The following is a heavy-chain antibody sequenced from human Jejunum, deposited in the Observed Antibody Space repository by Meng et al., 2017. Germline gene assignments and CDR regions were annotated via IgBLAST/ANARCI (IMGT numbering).Heavy chain of an antibody. CDR2: ISAYNGNT. D-gene: IGHD3-22*01. CDR3: ARDFKKYYYDSSGYYYEGPSDY. Sequence: ASVKVSCKASGYTFTSYGISWVRQAPGQGLEWMGWISAYNGNTNYEQKLQGRVTMTTDTSTSTAYMELRSLRSDDTAVYYCARDFKKYYYDSSGYYYEGPSDYWGQGTLVTVAS. V-gene: IGHV1-18*01. J-gene: IGHJ4*02. CDR1: GYTFTSYG.